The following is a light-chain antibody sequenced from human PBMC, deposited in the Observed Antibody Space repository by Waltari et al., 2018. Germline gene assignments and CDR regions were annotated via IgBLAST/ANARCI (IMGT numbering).Light chain of an antibody. CDR1: SSDVGGYNY. CDR3: TSYTSIGSLV. Sequence: QSALTQPASDCPACQPGPSITISCTGTSSDVGGYNYVSWYQQHPGKAPKLMIYAVSNRPSGISNRFSGSKSGNTASLTVSGLQAEDEADYYCTSYTSIGSLVFGGGTKLTVL. J-gene: IGLJ2*01. V-gene: IGLV2-14*03. CDR2: AVS.